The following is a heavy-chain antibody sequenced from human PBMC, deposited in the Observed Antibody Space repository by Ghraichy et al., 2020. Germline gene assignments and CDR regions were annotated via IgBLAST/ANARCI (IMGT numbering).Heavy chain of an antibody. CDR1: GGSISSGSYY. Sequence: SQTLSLTCTVSGGSISSGSYYWSWIRQPAGKGLEWIGRIYTSGSTNYNPSLKSRVTMSVDTSKNQFSLKLSSVTAADTAVYYCARGTTGGTYYYYYMDVWGKGTTVTVS. J-gene: IGHJ6*03. CDR2: IYTSGST. V-gene: IGHV4-61*02. D-gene: IGHD1-1*01. CDR3: ARGTTGGTYYYYYMDV.